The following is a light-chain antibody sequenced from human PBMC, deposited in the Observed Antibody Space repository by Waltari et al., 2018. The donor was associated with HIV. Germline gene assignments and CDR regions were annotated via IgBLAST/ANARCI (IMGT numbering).Light chain of an antibody. CDR2: KNY. V-gene: IGLV1-47*01. J-gene: IGLJ1*01. Sequence: QSVLTQPPSASVTPGQTVTISCSGGSSNIGNDNVYRYQQLPGMTPKLLIYKNYVRPSGVPDRFAGSKSGTSASLAISGLRSEDEADYYCVGWDSSLSAYVFGAGTKVTVL. CDR3: VGWDSSLSAYV. CDR1: SSNIGNDN.